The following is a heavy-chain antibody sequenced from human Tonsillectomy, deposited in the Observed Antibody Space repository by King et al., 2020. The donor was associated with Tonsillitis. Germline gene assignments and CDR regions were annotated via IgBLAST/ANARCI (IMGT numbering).Heavy chain of an antibody. Sequence: LQLQESGPGLVKPSETLSLTCTVSGGSISSSSYYWGWIRQPPGKGLERIGSIYYSGSTYYNPSLKSRVTISVDTSKNQFSLKLSSVTAADTAVYYCARRNYYDSSGYWFDYWGQGTLVTVSS. D-gene: IGHD3-22*01. J-gene: IGHJ4*02. CDR2: IYYSGST. CDR3: ARRNYYDSSGYWFDY. CDR1: GGSISSSSYY. V-gene: IGHV4-39*01.